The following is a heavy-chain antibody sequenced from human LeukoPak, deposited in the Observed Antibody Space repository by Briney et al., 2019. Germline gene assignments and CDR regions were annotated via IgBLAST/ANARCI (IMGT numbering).Heavy chain of an antibody. Sequence: SETLSLTCAVYGGSFSGYYWSWIRQPPGKGLEWIGEINHSGSTNYNPSLKSRVTISVDTSKNQFSLKLSSMTAADTAVYYCARAYYDFWSGARRFGSFGYWGQGTLVTVSS. J-gene: IGHJ4*02. CDR1: GGSFSGYY. V-gene: IGHV4-34*01. CDR3: ARAYYDFWSGARRFGSFGY. CDR2: INHSGST. D-gene: IGHD3-3*01.